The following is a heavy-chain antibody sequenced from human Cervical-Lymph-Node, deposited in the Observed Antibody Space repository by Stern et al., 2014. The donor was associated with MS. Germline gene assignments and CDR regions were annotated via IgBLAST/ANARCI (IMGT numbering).Heavy chain of an antibody. V-gene: IGHV2-5*01. D-gene: IGHD3-22*01. J-gene: IGHJ6*02. CDR1: GFSLNTRGVG. Sequence: QVTLRESGPTLVKPTQTLTLTCTFSGFSLNTRGVGVGWVRQPPGKALEWLGLIYWSDDNLYSPSLRRRLTITKDTSKSQVVLTLTNMESVDTATYYCARSNDPRYHFPPAYHYYYGMDVWGQGTTVTVSS. CDR3: ARSNDPRYHFPPAYHYYYGMDV. CDR2: IYWSDDN.